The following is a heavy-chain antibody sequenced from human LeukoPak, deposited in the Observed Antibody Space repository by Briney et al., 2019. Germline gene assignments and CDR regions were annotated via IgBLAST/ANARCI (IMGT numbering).Heavy chain of an antibody. Sequence: PSETLSLTCTVSGGSVSSGSYYWSWIRQPPGKGLEWIGYIYYSGSTNYNPSLKSRVTISVDTSKNQFSLKLSSVTAADTAVYYCARGSVRVGFDYWGQGTLVTVSS. J-gene: IGHJ4*02. CDR2: IYYSGST. CDR1: GGSVSSGSYY. D-gene: IGHD1-26*01. CDR3: ARGSVRVGFDY. V-gene: IGHV4-61*01.